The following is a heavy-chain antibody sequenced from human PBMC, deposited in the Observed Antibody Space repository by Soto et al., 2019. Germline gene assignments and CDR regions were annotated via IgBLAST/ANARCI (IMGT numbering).Heavy chain of an antibody. D-gene: IGHD1-26*01. Sequence: EVQLVEAGGGLVKPGGSLRLSCAASGFSFRTTWMAWVRQAPGKGLEWVGRIKSKSAGETTDYADPVKGRFTISRDDSKDTLYLHMDSLETGDTAVYYCSTGSPFIGSVFDYWGQGTLVTVSS. V-gene: IGHV3-15*05. CDR2: IKSKSAGETT. J-gene: IGHJ4*02. CDR3: STGSPFIGSVFDY. CDR1: GFSFRTTW.